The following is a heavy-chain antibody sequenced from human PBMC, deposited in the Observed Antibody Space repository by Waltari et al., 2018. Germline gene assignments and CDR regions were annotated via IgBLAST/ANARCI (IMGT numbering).Heavy chain of an antibody. Sequence: QVQLVQSGAEVKKPGASVKVSCKASGYTFTGYYMHWVRQAPGQGLEWMGWIIPIFGTANYAQKFQGRVTITADESTSTAYMELSSLRSEDTAVYYCARGSVLLWFGQYYFDYWGQGTLVTVSS. CDR2: IIPIFGTA. V-gene: IGHV1-69*01. J-gene: IGHJ4*02. CDR1: GYTFTGYY. D-gene: IGHD3-10*01. CDR3: ARGSVLLWFGQYYFDY.